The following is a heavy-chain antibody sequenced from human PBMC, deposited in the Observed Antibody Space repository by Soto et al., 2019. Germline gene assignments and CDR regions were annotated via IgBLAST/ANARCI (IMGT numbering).Heavy chain of an antibody. CDR2: ISGSGFKK. J-gene: IGHJ5*02. CDR1: GFIFENFG. Sequence: GGSLRLSCAASGFIFENFGMSWVRQAPGKGLEWISSISGSGFKKYYADSVKGRFTISGDNSKSTVYLELNNLSAEDTAVYHCAKNQGVELVPLATVDWFDPWGQGSVVTVSS. D-gene: IGHD1-26*01. CDR3: AKNQGVELVPLATVDWFDP. V-gene: IGHV3-23*01.